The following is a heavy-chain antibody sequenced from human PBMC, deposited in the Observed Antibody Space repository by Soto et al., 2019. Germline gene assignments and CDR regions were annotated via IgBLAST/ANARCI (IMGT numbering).Heavy chain of an antibody. CDR3: SRRMTTEDYYYYMDV. CDR2: ISAYNGNT. J-gene: IGHJ6*03. V-gene: IGHV1-18*01. CDR1: GYTFTSYG. D-gene: IGHD4-17*01. Sequence: ASVEVSCKASGYTFTSYGISWVRQAPGQGLEWMGWISAYNGNTNYAQKLQGRVTMTTDTSTSTAYMELRSLRSDDTAVYYCSRRMTTEDYYYYMDVWGKGTTVTVSS.